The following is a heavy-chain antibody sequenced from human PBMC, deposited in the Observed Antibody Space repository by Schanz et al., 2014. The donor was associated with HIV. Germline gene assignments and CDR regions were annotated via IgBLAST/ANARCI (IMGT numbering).Heavy chain of an antibody. CDR3: ARDPEGIASSPPDY. CDR1: GYTFTSYG. CDR2: ISAYNGNT. Sequence: QVQGEKEGEEVTKGGEEEKFSCKASGYTFTSYGISWVRQAPAQGLEWMGWISAYNGNTNYAPKFQGRVTMTRDTSTTTVYMELRSLRSDDRAVYYCARDPEGIASSPPDYWGQGTLVTVSS. D-gene: IGHD6-13*01. J-gene: IGHJ4*02. V-gene: IGHV1-18*01.